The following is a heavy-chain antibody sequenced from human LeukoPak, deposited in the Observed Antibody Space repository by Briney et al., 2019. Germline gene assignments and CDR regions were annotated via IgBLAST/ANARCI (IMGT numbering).Heavy chain of an antibody. CDR2: INAGNGNT. CDR3: ARVMDVVVPADNYGMDV. D-gene: IGHD2-2*01. CDR1: GYTFTSYA. V-gene: IGHV1-3*01. J-gene: IGHJ6*02. Sequence: GASVNVSCKASGYTFTSYAMHWVRQAPGQRLEWMGWINAGNGNTKYSQKFQGRVTITRDTSASTAYMELSSLRSEDTAVYYCARVMDVVVPADNYGMDVWGQGTTVTVSS.